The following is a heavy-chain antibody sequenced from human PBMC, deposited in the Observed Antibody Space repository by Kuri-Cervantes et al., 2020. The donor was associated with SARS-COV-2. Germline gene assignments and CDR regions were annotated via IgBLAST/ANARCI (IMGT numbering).Heavy chain of an antibody. CDR1: GFTFSSYS. CDR2: ISSSSSYI. Sequence: GGSLRLSCAASGFTFSSYSMNWVRQAPGKGLEWVSSISSSSSYIYYADSVKGRFTISRDNANNSLYLQMNSLRAEATAVYYCARGVGATLIFDYWGQGTLVTVSS. CDR3: ARGVGATLIFDY. J-gene: IGHJ4*02. V-gene: IGHV3-21*01. D-gene: IGHD1-26*01.